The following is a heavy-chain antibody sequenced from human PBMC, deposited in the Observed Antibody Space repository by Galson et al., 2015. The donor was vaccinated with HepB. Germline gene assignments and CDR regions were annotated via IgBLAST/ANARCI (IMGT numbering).Heavy chain of an antibody. CDR2: VSWNGGST. CDR3: AILQGGSGSHFRPNGFDI. V-gene: IGHV3-20*04. J-gene: IGHJ3*02. CDR1: GFTFDDYG. Sequence: SLRLSCAASGFTFDDYGMSWVRQTPGKGLEWVSGVSWNGGSTGYADSVKGRFTIFRANAKNSLYLQMNSLRAEDTALYYCAILQGGSGSHFRPNGFDIWGQGTMVTVSS. D-gene: IGHD1-26*01.